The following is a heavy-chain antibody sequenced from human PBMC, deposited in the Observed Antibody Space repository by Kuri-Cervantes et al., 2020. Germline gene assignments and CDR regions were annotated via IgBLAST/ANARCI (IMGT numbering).Heavy chain of an antibody. J-gene: IGHJ6*02. CDR2: ISSSGSTI. CDR1: GFTFRDYY. CDR3: ARDGYSSSWYGSGKGYYYYGMDV. Sequence: GESLKISCAASGFTFRDYYMSWIRQAPGKGLEWVSYISSSGSTIYYADSVKGRFTISRDNAKNSLYLQMNSLRAEDTAVYYCARDGYSSSWYGSGKGYYYYGMDVWGQGTTVTVSS. D-gene: IGHD6-13*01. V-gene: IGHV3-11*01.